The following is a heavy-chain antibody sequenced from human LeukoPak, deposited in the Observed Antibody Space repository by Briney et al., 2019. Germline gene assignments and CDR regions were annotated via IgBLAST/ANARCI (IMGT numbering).Heavy chain of an antibody. V-gene: IGHV3-21*01. CDR2: ISPKSDFI. Sequence: PGGSLRLSCTASGFIINSYDMNWVRQAPGKGLEWVSSISPKSDFIYYSDSVRGRFTISRDNADNSLYLQMNSLRAEDTAVYYCARADCSASTCYLRRSWFDPWGQGTLVTVSS. CDR1: GFIINSYD. J-gene: IGHJ5*02. CDR3: ARADCSASTCYLRRSWFDP. D-gene: IGHD3-9*01.